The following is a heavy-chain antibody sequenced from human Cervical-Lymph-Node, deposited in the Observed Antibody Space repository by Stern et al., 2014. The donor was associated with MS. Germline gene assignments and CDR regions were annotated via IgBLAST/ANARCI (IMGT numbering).Heavy chain of an antibody. V-gene: IGHV4-59*01. Sequence: QVQLQESGPGLVKPSETLSLTCTVSGGSISSYYWSWIRQPPGKGLEWIGYIYYSGSTNYHPSLKSRVTISVDTSKNQFSLKLSSVTAADTAVYYCARDRGGAADYWGQGTLVTVSS. CDR2: IYYSGST. CDR3: ARDRGGAADY. CDR1: GGSISSYY. D-gene: IGHD1-26*01. J-gene: IGHJ4*02.